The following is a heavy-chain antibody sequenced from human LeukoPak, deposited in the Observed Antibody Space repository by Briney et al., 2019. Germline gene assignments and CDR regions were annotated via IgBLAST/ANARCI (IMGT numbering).Heavy chain of an antibody. Sequence: PSETLSLTCNVSGASMSSNYWSWIRQPPGKGLEWIGYIYYSGSTNYNPSLKSRVTISVNTSKNQFSLKLSSVTAADTAVYYCARHGYGSGSHYYYGMDVWGQGTTVTVSS. V-gene: IGHV4-59*08. CDR2: IYYSGST. CDR1: GASMSSNY. J-gene: IGHJ6*02. CDR3: ARHGYGSGSHYYYGMDV. D-gene: IGHD6-19*01.